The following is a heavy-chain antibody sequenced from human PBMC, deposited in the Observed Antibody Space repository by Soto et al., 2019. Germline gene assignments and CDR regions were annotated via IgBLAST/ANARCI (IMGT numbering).Heavy chain of an antibody. CDR3: AKRTVGWYFDL. CDR2: ISGSGGST. CDR1: GFTFSTYA. V-gene: IGHV3-23*01. D-gene: IGHD4-17*01. J-gene: IGHJ2*01. Sequence: PWGSLRLSCAASGFTFSTYAMAWVRQAPGKGLEWVSVISGSGGSTYYADAVKGRFTISRDNSKNTLYLQMNSLRAEDTAVYYCAKRTVGWYFDLWGRGTLVTVSS.